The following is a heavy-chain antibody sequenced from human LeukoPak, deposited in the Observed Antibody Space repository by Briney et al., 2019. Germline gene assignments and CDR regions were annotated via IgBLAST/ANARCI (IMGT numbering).Heavy chain of an antibody. Sequence: GGSLRLSCAASGFTFSSYGMSWVRRAPGKGLEWVSAISGSGGSTYYADSVKGRFTISRDNSKNTLYLQMNSLRAEGTAVYYCAKDRRSSGWPYYFDYWGQGTLVTVSS. V-gene: IGHV3-23*01. D-gene: IGHD6-19*01. CDR3: AKDRRSSGWPYYFDY. CDR1: GFTFSSYG. J-gene: IGHJ4*02. CDR2: ISGSGGST.